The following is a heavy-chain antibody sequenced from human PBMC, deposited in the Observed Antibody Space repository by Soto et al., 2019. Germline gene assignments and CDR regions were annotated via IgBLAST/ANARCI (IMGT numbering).Heavy chain of an antibody. D-gene: IGHD3-3*01. Sequence: ASVKVSCKVSGYTLTDLSLQWVRHAPGKVLEWMGGFDPEDGETIYAQTFQGRATMTEDTATDTAYMELSSLRSEDTAVYYCATHRSGRFLEWLPEGSLGYWGQGTLITVSS. CDR2: FDPEDGET. CDR1: GYTLTDLS. J-gene: IGHJ4*02. V-gene: IGHV1-24*01. CDR3: ATHRSGRFLEWLPEGSLGY.